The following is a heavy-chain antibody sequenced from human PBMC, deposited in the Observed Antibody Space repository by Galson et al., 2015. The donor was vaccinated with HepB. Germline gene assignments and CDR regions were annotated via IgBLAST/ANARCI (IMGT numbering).Heavy chain of an antibody. D-gene: IGHD4-23*01. J-gene: IGHJ3*02. Sequence: QSGAEVKKPGESRKISCKGSGYSFTCYWIGWVRQMPGKGLEWMGIIYPGDSDTRYSPSFQGQVTISADKSISTAYLQWSSLKASDTAMYYCARPATTVVTLDAFDIWGQGTMVTVSS. CDR2: IYPGDSDT. V-gene: IGHV5-51*01. CDR3: ARPATTVVTLDAFDI. CDR1: GYSFTCYW.